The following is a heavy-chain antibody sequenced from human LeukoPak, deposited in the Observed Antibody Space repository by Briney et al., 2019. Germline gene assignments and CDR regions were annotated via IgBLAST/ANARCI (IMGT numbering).Heavy chain of an antibody. Sequence: PGGSLRLSCAASGFTFSSYAMHWVRQAPGKGLEWVAVISYDGSNKYYADSVKGRFTISRDNSKNTLYLQMNSLRAEDTAVYYCAKEGVSRKWLLPKPLFDYWGQGTLVTVSS. CDR1: GFTFSSYA. D-gene: IGHD3-22*01. V-gene: IGHV3-30-3*01. CDR2: ISYDGSNK. CDR3: AKEGVSRKWLLPKPLFDY. J-gene: IGHJ4*02.